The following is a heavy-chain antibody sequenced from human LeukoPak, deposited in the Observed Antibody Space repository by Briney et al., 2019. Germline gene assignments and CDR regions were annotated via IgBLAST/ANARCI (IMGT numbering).Heavy chain of an antibody. D-gene: IGHD3-9*01. J-gene: IGHJ4*01. CDR2: IDSGGGT. V-gene: IGHV4-39*07. CDR3: ASDMGRFDIDY. Sequence: PSETLSLTCSVSGGSVSTTGRFWGWVRQPPGKGLEWIGSIDSGGGTHYITSLKSRLTISLDSSKNQYSLRLRSVTAADTAVYHCASDMGRFDIDYWGHGTLVTVSS. CDR1: GGSVSTTGRF.